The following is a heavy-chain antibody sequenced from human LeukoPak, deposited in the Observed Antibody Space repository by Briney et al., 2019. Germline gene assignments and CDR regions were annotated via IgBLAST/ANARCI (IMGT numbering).Heavy chain of an antibody. D-gene: IGHD3-10*01. CDR3: AKIDSYGSGSPYPNGAFDI. CDR1: GYTFSSYG. CDR2: VSSSSGSI. Sequence: GGSLRLSCAAPGYTFSSYGMNWVRQTPGKGLEWVSFVSSSSGSIYYAHSVKGRFTISRENAKNSPHLHMDSLRVEDTAVYYCAKIDSYGSGSPYPNGAFDIWGQGTMVTVSS. V-gene: IGHV3-21*01. J-gene: IGHJ3*02.